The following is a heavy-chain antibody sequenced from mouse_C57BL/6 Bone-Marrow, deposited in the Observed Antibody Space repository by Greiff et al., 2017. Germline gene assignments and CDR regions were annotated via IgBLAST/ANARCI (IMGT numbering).Heavy chain of an antibody. CDR1: GYTFTSYW. V-gene: IGHV1-72*01. D-gene: IGHD1-1*01. J-gene: IGHJ2*01. CDR2: FDPNSGGT. CDR3: AREGLRITTVVAWDYFDY. Sequence: QVQLQQPGAELVKPGASVKLSCKASGYTFTSYWMPWVKQRPGRGLEWIGRFDPNSGGTKYNEKFKSKATLTVDKPSSTAYMQLSSLTSEDSAVYYCAREGLRITTVVAWDYFDYWGQGTTLTVSS.